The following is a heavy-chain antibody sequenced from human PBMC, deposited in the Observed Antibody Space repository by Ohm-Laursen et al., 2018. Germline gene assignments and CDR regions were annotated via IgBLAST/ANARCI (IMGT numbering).Heavy chain of an antibody. Sequence: SLRLSCAASGFTFSSYHINWVRQAPGKGLEWVSFISSASTTIYYADSVKGRFTISRDNAKSTVYLEMNSLRAEDTAVYYCARENIAASNDYWGQGTLVTVSS. CDR3: ARENIAASNDY. CDR2: ISSASTTI. J-gene: IGHJ4*02. V-gene: IGHV3-48*03. D-gene: IGHD2-15*01. CDR1: GFTFSSYH.